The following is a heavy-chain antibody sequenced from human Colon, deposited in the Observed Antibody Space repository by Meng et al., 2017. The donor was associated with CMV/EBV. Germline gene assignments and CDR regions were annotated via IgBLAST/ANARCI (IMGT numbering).Heavy chain of an antibody. Sequence: SGRSISVSSDYWGWIRQPPGKGLEWIGSIYYSGNTFYNPSLKSRATISVDTSKNRFSLRLSSVTAADTAVYYCARPSYTTTGDYGSWGQGTLVTVSS. D-gene: IGHD1-1*01. CDR2: IYYSGNT. CDR1: GRSISVSSDY. CDR3: ARPSYTTTGDYGS. J-gene: IGHJ4*02. V-gene: IGHV4-39*02.